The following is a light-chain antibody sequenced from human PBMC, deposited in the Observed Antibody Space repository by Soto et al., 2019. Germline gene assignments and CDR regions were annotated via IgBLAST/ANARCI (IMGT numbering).Light chain of an antibody. Sequence: EIVFTHSPATRSWSRVERATLSCRASQSRSYSYWAWYQQKPGQPPRPLIYGVSSRGYGIPDRFSGSGSGTDFTLTISRLEPEDFAVYYCQHYGYPQWTFGQGTKVDIK. CDR3: QHYGYPQWT. J-gene: IGKJ1*01. CDR1: QSRSYSY. V-gene: IGKV3-20*01. CDR2: GVS.